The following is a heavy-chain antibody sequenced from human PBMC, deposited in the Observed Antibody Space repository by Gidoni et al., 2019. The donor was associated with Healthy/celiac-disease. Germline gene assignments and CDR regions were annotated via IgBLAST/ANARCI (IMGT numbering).Heavy chain of an antibody. CDR1: GFPFSSYA. Sequence: EVQLLESGGGLVQPGVSLRLSCAASGFPFSSYAMRWVRPAPGKGLEWVSAISGSGGSKYDEESVKGRFTISRDNSKNTLYLQMNSLRAEDTAVYDCAKDRGRRYGLFLYFDYGGQGTLVTVSA. V-gene: IGHV3-23*01. J-gene: IGHJ4*02. CDR3: AKDRGRRYGLFLYFDY. D-gene: IGHD5-18*01. CDR2: ISGSGGSK.